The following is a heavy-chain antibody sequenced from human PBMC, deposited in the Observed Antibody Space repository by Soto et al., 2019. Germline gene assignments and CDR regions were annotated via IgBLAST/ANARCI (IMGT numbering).Heavy chain of an antibody. V-gene: IGHV3-49*03. CDR3: TRAVPSWSGYSYYFDY. Sequence: GGSLRLSCTASGFTFGDYAMSWFRQAPGKGLEWVGFVRSKPYGGTPEYAASVKGRFIISRDDSKPIAYLQMNSLKTEDTAVYFCTRAVPSWSGYSYYFDYWGQGTLVTVSS. D-gene: IGHD3-3*01. CDR2: VRSKPYGGTP. CDR1: GFTFGDYA. J-gene: IGHJ4*02.